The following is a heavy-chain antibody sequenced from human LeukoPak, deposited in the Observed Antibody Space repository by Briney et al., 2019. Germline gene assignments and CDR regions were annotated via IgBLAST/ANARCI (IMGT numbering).Heavy chain of an antibody. D-gene: IGHD6-6*01. V-gene: IGHV1-18*01. CDR3: ARDEAFVEYSSSPDY. CDR2: ISAYNGNT. CDR1: GYTFTSYG. Sequence: ASAKVSCKASGYTFTSYGISWVRQAPGQGLEWMGWISAYNGNTNYAQKLQGRVTMTTDTSTSTAYMELRSLRSDDTAVYYCARDEAFVEYSSSPDYWGQGTLVTVSS. J-gene: IGHJ4*02.